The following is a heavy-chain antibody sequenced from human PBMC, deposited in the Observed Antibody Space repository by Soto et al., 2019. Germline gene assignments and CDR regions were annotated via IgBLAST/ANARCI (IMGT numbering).Heavy chain of an antibody. CDR1: GFTFSSYS. Sequence: EVQLVESGGGLVKPGGSLRLSCAASGFTFSSYSMNWVRQAPGKGLEWVSSISSSSSYIYYADSVKGRFTISRDNAKNSLYLQMNSLRAEDTAVYYCARVSSLIYDSSGYYPSWGQGTLVTVSS. J-gene: IGHJ5*02. V-gene: IGHV3-21*01. CDR2: ISSSSSYI. D-gene: IGHD3-22*01. CDR3: ARVSSLIYDSSGYYPS.